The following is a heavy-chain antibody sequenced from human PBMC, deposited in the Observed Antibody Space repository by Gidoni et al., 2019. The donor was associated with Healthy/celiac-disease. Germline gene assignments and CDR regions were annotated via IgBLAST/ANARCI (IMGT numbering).Heavy chain of an antibody. J-gene: IGHJ4*02. CDR1: GGSFSGYY. CDR3: AADAMTTVTY. CDR2: INHSGST. Sequence: QVQLQQWGAGLLKPSETLSLTCAVCGGSFSGYYWSWFRQPPGKGLEWIGEINHSGSTNYSPSLKSRVTISVDTSKNQFTLKLSAVTAADTAVYYGAADAMTTVTYWGQGTLVTVSS. D-gene: IGHD4-17*01. V-gene: IGHV4-34*01.